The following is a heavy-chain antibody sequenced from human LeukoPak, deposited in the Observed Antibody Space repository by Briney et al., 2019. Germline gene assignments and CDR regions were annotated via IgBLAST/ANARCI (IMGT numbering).Heavy chain of an antibody. V-gene: IGHV5-51*01. CDR1: GYSFTNYW. Sequence: GESLKISCKGSGYSFTNYWIAWVRQLPGRGLEWMVIINPSDSDTRYSPSFQGQVTISADKSISTAYLQWSSLKASDSAMYYCARAWNFDYWGQGTLVTVSS. CDR2: INPSDSDT. D-gene: IGHD1-1*01. J-gene: IGHJ4*02. CDR3: ARAWNFDY.